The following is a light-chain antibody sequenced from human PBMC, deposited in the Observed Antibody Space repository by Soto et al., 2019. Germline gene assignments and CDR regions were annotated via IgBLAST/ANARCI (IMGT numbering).Light chain of an antibody. J-gene: IGKJ2*01. CDR3: QQSYSTPFT. CDR1: QSISSY. Sequence: EIQMTQSPSSLSASVGDRVTITCRASQSISSYLSWYQQKPGKATKLLIYAASSLHSGVPSRFSGSGSGTYFPLTISRLQPEDSANYFCQQSYSTPFTFGQGTKLEIK. CDR2: AAS. V-gene: IGKV1-39*01.